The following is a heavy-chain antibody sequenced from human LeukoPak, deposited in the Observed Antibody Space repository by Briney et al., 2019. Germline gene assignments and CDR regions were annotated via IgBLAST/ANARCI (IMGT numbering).Heavy chain of an antibody. CDR3: TRQNYYDSSGLDAFDI. Sequence: AGGSLRLSCAASGFTFGGSAMHWVRQASGKGLEWVGRIRSKANSYATAYAASVKGRFTISRDDSKNTAYLQMNILKTEDTAVYYCTRQNYYDSSGLDAFDIWGQGSMVTVSS. V-gene: IGHV3-73*01. CDR1: GFTFGGSA. CDR2: IRSKANSYAT. D-gene: IGHD3-22*01. J-gene: IGHJ3*02.